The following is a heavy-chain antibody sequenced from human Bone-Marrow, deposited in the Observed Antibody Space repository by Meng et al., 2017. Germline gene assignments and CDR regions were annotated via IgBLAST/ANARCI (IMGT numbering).Heavy chain of an antibody. CDR2: IYYSGST. Sequence: GRRQEPGPGRVKPSQTLSLTCTVSGGSISSGGYYWSWIRQHPGKGLEWIGYIYYSGSTYYNPSLKSRVTISVDTSKNQFSLKLSSVTAADTAVYYCARGTYYYGSGSYLSPDYWGQGTLVTVSS. CDR1: GGSISSGGYY. D-gene: IGHD3-10*01. J-gene: IGHJ4*02. V-gene: IGHV4-31*03. CDR3: ARGTYYYGSGSYLSPDY.